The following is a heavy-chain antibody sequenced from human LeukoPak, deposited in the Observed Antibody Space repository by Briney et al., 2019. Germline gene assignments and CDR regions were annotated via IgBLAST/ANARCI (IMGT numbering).Heavy chain of an antibody. J-gene: IGHJ3*02. D-gene: IGHD2-21*02. CDR3: ARELLTDGGDRARAAFDI. Sequence: PGGSLRLSCAASGFTFTSYWMSWMRQAPGKGLQWVANIKHDGSEQYYVDSVKGRFTISRDNAKNSPYLQMNSLRAEDTAVYYCARELLTDGGDRARAAFDIWGQGTMITVSS. V-gene: IGHV3-7*03. CDR2: IKHDGSEQ. CDR1: GFTFTSYW.